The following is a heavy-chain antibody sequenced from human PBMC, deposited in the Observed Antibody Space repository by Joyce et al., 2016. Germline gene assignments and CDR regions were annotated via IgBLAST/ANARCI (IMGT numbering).Heavy chain of an antibody. D-gene: IGHD2-15*01. CDR2: INQDGNEK. CDR3: ARDHGVYCFKGICYVY. V-gene: IGHV3-7*03. CDR1: GFTFSSHW. J-gene: IGHJ4*02. Sequence: EVHLVESGGGLVQPGGSVRLSCAASGFTFSSHWMSWVRQAPGKGLEWVANINQDGNEKNYVDSVKGRFTISRDNAKNSVFLQMNSLRADDTAVYYCARDHGVYCFKGICYVYWGQGTLVTVSS.